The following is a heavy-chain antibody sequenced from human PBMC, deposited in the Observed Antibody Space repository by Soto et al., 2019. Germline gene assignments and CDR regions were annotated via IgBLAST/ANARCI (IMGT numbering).Heavy chain of an antibody. V-gene: IGHV2-5*01. CDR1: GYSLSTSGVG. CDR2: IYWHGDK. CDR3: AHRLERSAYKT. D-gene: IGHD3-3*01. J-gene: IGHJ5*02. Sequence: GSGPTLVNPTQTLTLTCTFSGYSLSTSGVGVGWIRQPPGKALEWLALIYWHGDKRYSPSLNSRLTITKDTSKNLVLLTMTDMDPMDTATYYCAHRLERSAYKTWGQGTMVTAPQ.